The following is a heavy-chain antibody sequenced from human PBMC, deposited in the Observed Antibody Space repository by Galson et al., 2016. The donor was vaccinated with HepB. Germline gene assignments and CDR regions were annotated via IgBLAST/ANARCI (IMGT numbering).Heavy chain of an antibody. V-gene: IGHV4-39*07. CDR1: GGSIISSTYY. CDR3: ARGDNPDYGDYASAYYYMDV. J-gene: IGHJ6*03. Sequence: TLSLTCTVSGGSIISSTYYWGWIRQPPGKGLEWIGEINHSGSTNYNPSLKSRVTISVDTSKNQFSLKLSSVTAADTAVYYCARGDNPDYGDYASAYYYMDVGGKGTRSPSP. D-gene: IGHD4-17*01. CDR2: INHSGST.